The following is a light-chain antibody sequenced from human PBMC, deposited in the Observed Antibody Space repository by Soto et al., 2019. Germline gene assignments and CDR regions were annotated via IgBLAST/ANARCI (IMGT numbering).Light chain of an antibody. CDR2: AAS. Sequence: DIQMTQSPSSLSASVGDRVTITCRASQSISSYLNWYQQKPGEAPKILIYAASTLQSGVPSRFSVRGSGPDFSLTISSLQPEDFATYYCQQTFSAPVTFGQGTMLEIK. J-gene: IGKJ2*01. V-gene: IGKV1-39*01. CDR3: QQTFSAPVT. CDR1: QSISSY.